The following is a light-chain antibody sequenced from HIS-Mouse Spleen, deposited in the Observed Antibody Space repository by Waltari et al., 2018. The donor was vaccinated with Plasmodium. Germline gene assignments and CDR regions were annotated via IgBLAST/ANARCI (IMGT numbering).Light chain of an antibody. CDR1: ALPKKY. V-gene: IGLV3-10*01. Sequence: SYELTPTPSVSVSPGQTARLTCSGEALPKKYSYWYQQKSGQAPVLVIYEDSKRPSGIPERFSGSSSGTMATLTISGAQVEDEADYYCYSTDSSGNHRVFGGGTKLTVL. CDR3: YSTDSSGNHRV. CDR2: EDS. J-gene: IGLJ3*02.